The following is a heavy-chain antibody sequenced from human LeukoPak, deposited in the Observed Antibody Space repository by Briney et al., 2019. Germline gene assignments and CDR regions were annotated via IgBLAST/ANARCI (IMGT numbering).Heavy chain of an antibody. CDR1: GYTFTTYG. CDR2: ISANNANT. CDR3: ARWAGYCSCTSCYPYYFDY. V-gene: IGHV1-18*01. J-gene: IGHJ4*02. Sequence: ASVTVSCKASGYTFTTYGVSWVRQAPGQGLEWLGWISANNANTNYAQNLQGRVTMTTDPSTSTAYMELRSLRSDDTAVYYCARWAGYCSCTSCYPYYFDYWGQGTLVTVSS. D-gene: IGHD2-2*01.